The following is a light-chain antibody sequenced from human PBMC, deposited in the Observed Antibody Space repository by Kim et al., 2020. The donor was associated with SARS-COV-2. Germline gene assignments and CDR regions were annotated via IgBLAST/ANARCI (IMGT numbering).Light chain of an antibody. CDR2: DVS. J-gene: IGLJ2*01. V-gene: IGLV2-14*03. Sequence: QSALTQPASVSGSPGQSTTISCTGTSSDIGANNFVSWYQQHPGKAPKLMIYDVSDRPSGVSDRFSGSKSGNTASLTISGLQAEDAADYYCFSYTSSSTLVFGGGTQLTVL. CDR1: SSDIGANNF. CDR3: FSYTSSSTLV.